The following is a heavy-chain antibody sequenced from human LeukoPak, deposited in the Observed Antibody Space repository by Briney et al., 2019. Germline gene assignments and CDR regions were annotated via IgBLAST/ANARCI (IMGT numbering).Heavy chain of an antibody. CDR2: IYYSGST. CDR3: ARGRILAAGNFDY. V-gene: IGHV4-39*07. Sequence: SETLSLTCTVSGGSIRNSDYFWGWIRQPPGKGLEWIGNIYYSGSTNYSPSLKSRVTISVDTSKNQFSLKLSSVTAADTAVYYCARGRILAAGNFDYWGQGTLVTVSS. CDR1: GGSIRNSDYF. J-gene: IGHJ4*02. D-gene: IGHD2-15*01.